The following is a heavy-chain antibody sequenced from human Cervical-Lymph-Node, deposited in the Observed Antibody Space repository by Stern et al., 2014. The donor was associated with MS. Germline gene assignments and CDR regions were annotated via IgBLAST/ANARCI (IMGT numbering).Heavy chain of an antibody. J-gene: IGHJ4*02. CDR2: RSPDGSVD. Sequence: MQLVESGGGVVQSGKSLRLSCAASGFSFSAYSMHWVRQAPGKGLEWVAARSPDGSVDFYADSVKGRFTISRDNSKNTLYLQMSSLRLEDTAVYFCAKIRGGYGDNIDSWGQGTLVTVSS. CDR3: AKIRGGYGDNIDS. V-gene: IGHV3-30*18. CDR1: GFSFSAYS. D-gene: IGHD4-23*01.